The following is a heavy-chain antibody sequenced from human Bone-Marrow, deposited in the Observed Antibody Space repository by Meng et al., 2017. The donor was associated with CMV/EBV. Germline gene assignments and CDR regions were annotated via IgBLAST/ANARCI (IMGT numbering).Heavy chain of an antibody. CDR2: INPSGDST. CDR3: ATAPAQLERRRFPFDI. Sequence: ASVKVSCKASGHTFSNYYMNWVRQAPGQGLEWMGIINPSGDSTNYAQKFQGRVTLTRDTSTSTLYMYLSSLRSEDTAVYYCATAPAQLERRRFPFDIWGQGTMVTVSS. V-gene: IGHV1-46*01. D-gene: IGHD1-1*01. CDR1: GHTFSNYY. J-gene: IGHJ3*02.